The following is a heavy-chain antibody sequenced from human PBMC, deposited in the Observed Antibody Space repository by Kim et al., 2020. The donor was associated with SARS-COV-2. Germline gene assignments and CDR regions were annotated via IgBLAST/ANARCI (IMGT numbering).Heavy chain of an antibody. V-gene: IGHV3-30*18. D-gene: IGHD1-26*01. CDR3: AKELESPGATSFSWGMDV. CDR1: GFTFSSYG. Sequence: GGSLRLSCAASGFTFSSYGMHWVRQAPGKGLEWVAVISYDGSNKYYADSVKGRFTISRDNSKNTLYLQMNSLRAEDTAVYYCAKELESPGATSFSWGMDVWGQGTTVTVSS. CDR2: ISYDGSNK. J-gene: IGHJ6*02.